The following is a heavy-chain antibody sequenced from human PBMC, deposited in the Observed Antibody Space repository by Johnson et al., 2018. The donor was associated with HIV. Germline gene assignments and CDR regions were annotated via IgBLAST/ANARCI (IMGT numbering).Heavy chain of an antibody. J-gene: IGHJ3*02. V-gene: IGHV3-20*04. CDR3: ARALGATYAFDI. D-gene: IGHD1-26*01. CDR2: IYWNGGCT. CDR1: GFTFDDYG. Sequence: VQLVESGGGLVKPGGSLRLSCAASGFTFDDYGMSSVRQAPGKGLEWVSGIYWNGGCTGYADSVKGLFTISRDNAKNSLYLQMNSLRAGDTAVYYCARALGATYAFDIWGQGTMVTVSS.